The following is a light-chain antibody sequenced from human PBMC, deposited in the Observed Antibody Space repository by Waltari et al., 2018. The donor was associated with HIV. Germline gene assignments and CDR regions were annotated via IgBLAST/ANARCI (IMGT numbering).Light chain of an antibody. CDR2: SNN. CDR3: AAWDDSLKGGA. V-gene: IGLV1-44*01. J-gene: IGLJ1*01. Sequence: QSVLAQPPCASGTPGQRVTISRSGSTSNIGGTTVSWYQQLPGTAPTLLIYSNNQRPSGVPYRFSGSTSGTSASLVISGLQSEDEADYYCAAWDDSLKGGAFGPGTKVTVL. CDR1: TSNIGGTT.